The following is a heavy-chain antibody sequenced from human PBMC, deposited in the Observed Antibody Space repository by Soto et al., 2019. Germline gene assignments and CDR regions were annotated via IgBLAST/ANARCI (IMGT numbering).Heavy chain of an antibody. J-gene: IGHJ4*02. CDR3: AKRRLGIAARPGGVDY. Sequence: GGSLRLSCAASGFTFSSYAMSWVRQAPGKGLEWVSAISGSGGSTYYADSVKGRFTISRDNSKNTLYLQMNSLRAEGTAVYYCAKRRLGIAARPGGVDYWGQGTLVTVSS. CDR1: GFTFSSYA. V-gene: IGHV3-23*01. D-gene: IGHD6-6*01. CDR2: ISGSGGST.